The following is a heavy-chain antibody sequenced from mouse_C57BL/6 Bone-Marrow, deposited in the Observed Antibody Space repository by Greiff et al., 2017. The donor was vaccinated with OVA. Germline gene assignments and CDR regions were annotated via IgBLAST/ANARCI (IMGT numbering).Heavy chain of an antibody. V-gene: IGHV5-6*01. CDR1: GFTFSSYG. CDR3: ARHDAY. Sequence: EVQLQESGGDLVKPGGSLKLSCAASGFTFSSYGMSWVRQTPDKRLEWVATISSGGSYTYYPDSVKGRFTISRDNAKNTLYLQMSSLKSEDTAMYYCARHDAYWGQGTLVTVSA. J-gene: IGHJ3*01. CDR2: ISSGGSYT.